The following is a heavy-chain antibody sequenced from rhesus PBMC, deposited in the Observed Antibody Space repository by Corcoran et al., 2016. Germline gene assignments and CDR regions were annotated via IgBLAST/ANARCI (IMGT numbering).Heavy chain of an antibody. Sequence: QVQLQESGPGLVKPSETLSLTCAVSGGSISSSNWWSWIRLPPGKGLEWIGYISGSSGSTYYNPALKSRVTISKDTSKNQFSLKLSSVTAADTAVYYCARPRSGYWGQGVLVTVSS. V-gene: IGHV4-65*02. CDR1: GGSISSSNW. CDR2: ISGSSGST. J-gene: IGHJ4*01. D-gene: IGHD1-44*01. CDR3: ARPRSGY.